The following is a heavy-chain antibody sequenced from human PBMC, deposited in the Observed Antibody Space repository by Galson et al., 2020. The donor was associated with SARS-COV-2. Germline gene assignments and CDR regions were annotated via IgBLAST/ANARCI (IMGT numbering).Heavy chain of an antibody. CDR1: GYVFIGKD. CDR2: MNPNSGNT. Sequence: ASVKVSCKTSGYVFIGKDINWVRQATGQGLEWMGWMNPNSGNTGYAQKFQGRVTMTRNTSTSTAYMELSGLRSEDTAIYYCARTLFTGYESAPPRPCSYYYMDVWCQGTTVTVSS. D-gene: IGHD5-12*01. CDR3: ARTLFTGYESAPPRPCSYYYMDV. V-gene: IGHV1-8*01. J-gene: IGHJ6*03.